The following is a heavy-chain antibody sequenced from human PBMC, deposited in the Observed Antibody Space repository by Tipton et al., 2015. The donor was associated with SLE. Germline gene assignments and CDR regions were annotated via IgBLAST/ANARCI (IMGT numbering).Heavy chain of an antibody. CDR2: IYYSGST. J-gene: IGHJ4*02. V-gene: IGHV4-31*03. CDR3: ARVRGWSDFDY. CDR1: GGSISSGGYY. D-gene: IGHD6-19*01. Sequence: TLSLTCTVSGGSISSGGYYWSWIRQHPGKGLEWIGYIYYSGSTNYNPSLKSRVTISVDTSKNQFSLKLSSVTAADTAVYYCARVRGWSDFDYWGQGTLVTVSS.